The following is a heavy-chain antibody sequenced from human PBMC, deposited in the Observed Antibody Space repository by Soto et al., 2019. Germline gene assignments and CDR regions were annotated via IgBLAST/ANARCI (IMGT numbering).Heavy chain of an antibody. CDR2: ISGSGGST. D-gene: IGHD2-15*01. Sequence: GGSLRLSCAASGFTFSSYAMSWVRQAPGKGLEWVSAISGSGGSTYYADSVKGRFTISRDNSKNTLYLQMNSLRAEDTAVYYCAKDKSGETLVGPGDYWGQGTLVTVSS. CDR1: GFTFSSYA. CDR3: AKDKSGETLVGPGDY. V-gene: IGHV3-23*01. J-gene: IGHJ4*02.